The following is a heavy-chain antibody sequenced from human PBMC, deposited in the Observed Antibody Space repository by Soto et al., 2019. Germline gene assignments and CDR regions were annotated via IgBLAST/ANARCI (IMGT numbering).Heavy chain of an antibody. V-gene: IGHV3-23*01. J-gene: IGHJ6*03. Sequence: GGSLRLSCAASGFTFSSYALNWVRQAPGKRLEWVSTIGSGDDSTYYADSVKGRFTISRDHSKNTLFLQMSSLRAEDSAVYYCAKCAATTGYYYYYMDVWGKGTTVTVSS. CDR1: GFTFSSYA. CDR2: IGSGDDST. CDR3: AKCAATTGYYYYYMDV. D-gene: IGHD2-15*01.